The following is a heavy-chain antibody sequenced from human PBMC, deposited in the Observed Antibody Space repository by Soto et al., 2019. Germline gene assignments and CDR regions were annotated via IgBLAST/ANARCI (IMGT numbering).Heavy chain of an antibody. CDR2: ISWNSGSI. V-gene: IGHV3-9*01. J-gene: IGHJ4*02. CDR3: SKDIRIAAAGTVGSPDY. CDR1: GFTFDDYA. Sequence: EVQLVESGGGLVQPGRSLRLSCAASGFTFDDYAMHWVRQAPGKGLEWVSGISWNSGSIGYADSVKGRFTISRDNAKNWLHLQMNSLRAEDTALYYCSKDIRIAAAGTVGSPDYWAQGTLVTVSS. D-gene: IGHD6-13*01.